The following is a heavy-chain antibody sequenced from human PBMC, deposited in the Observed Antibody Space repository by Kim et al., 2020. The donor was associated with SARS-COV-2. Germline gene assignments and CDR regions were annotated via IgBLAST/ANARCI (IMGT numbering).Heavy chain of an antibody. J-gene: IGHJ5*02. D-gene: IGHD3-10*01. CDR2: T. Sequence: TYYNPSLKSRVTRPVETSKNQFSLKLSSVTAADTAVYYCARPLWFGESIDPWGQGTLVTVSS. CDR3: ARPLWFGESIDP. V-gene: IGHV4-30-2*04.